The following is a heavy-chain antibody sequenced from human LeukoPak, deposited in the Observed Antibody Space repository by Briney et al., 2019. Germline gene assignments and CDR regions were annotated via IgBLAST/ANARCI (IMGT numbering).Heavy chain of an antibody. V-gene: IGHV3-23*01. D-gene: IGHD6-19*01. CDR3: AKDILTGIAVADVFDY. CDR1: GFTFSSYA. J-gene: IGHJ4*02. Sequence: PGGSLRLSCAASGFTFSSYAMSWVRQAPGKGLEWVSAISGSGGSTYYADSVKGRFTISRDNSKNTLYLQMNSPRAEDTAVYYCAKDILTGIAVADVFDYWGQGTLVTVSS. CDR2: ISGSGGST.